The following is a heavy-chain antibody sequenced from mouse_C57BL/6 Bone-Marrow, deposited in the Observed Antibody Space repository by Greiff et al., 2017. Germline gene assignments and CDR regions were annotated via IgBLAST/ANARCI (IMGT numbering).Heavy chain of an antibody. D-gene: IGHD1-1*01. Sequence: VQLQQPGAELVRPGASVKLSCTASGFNFNDDYMHWVKQRPEQGLEWIGRIDPVNGDTEYNSKFQGKATLTTDTSANTAYLQLSSLTSEDADGYYCTTVVHYWGQGTTLTVSS. CDR3: TTVVHY. V-gene: IGHV14-4*01. J-gene: IGHJ2*01. CDR1: GFNFNDDY. CDR2: IDPVNGDT.